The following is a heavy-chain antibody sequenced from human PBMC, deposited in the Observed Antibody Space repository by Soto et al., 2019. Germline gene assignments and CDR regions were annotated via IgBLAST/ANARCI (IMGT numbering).Heavy chain of an antibody. CDR1: GYNFAGYW. CDR3: ARGGVSTRTFDY. D-gene: IGHD3-3*01. Sequence: PGESLKISCNGSGYNFAGYWIAWVRQMPGKGLELMGIIYPSDSDTRYRPSFQGQVTISADKSISSAYLQWSSLRASDTAMYYCARGGVSTRTFDYWGQGTRVTVSS. CDR2: IYPSDSDT. V-gene: IGHV5-51*01. J-gene: IGHJ4*02.